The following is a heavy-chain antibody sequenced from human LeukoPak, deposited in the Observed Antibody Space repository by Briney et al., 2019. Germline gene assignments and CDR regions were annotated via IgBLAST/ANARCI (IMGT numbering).Heavy chain of an antibody. D-gene: IGHD2-15*01. V-gene: IGHV5-51*01. J-gene: IGHJ4*02. CDR3: ARATSCSGGSCYADY. CDR2: IYPDDSDT. CDR1: GYNFTTYW. Sequence: RGESLKISCKASGYNFTTYWIAWVRQMPGKGLECMGIIYPDDSDTRYSPSFQGQVSISADKSINTAYLQWSSLKAPDTAMYYCARATSCSGGSCYADYWGQGTLVTVSS.